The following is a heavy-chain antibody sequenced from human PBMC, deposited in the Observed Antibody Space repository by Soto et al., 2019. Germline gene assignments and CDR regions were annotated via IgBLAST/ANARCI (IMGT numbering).Heavy chain of an antibody. Sequence: QVQLVQSGAEVKKPGASVTVSCKASGYTFTSYGISWVRQAPGQGLEWMGWISAYNGNTNYAQKLQGRVTMTTDTSTSTAYMALRSLRSDDTAVYYCARLAAAGTRLNWYFDRWGRCTLVTVSS. CDR2: ISAYNGNT. V-gene: IGHV1-18*01. D-gene: IGHD6-13*01. J-gene: IGHJ2*01. CDR3: ARLAAAGTRLNWYFDR. CDR1: GYTFTSYG.